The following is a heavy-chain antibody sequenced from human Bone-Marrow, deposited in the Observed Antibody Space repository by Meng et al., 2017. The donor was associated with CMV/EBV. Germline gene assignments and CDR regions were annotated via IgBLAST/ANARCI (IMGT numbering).Heavy chain of an antibody. V-gene: IGHV4-34*01. CDR3: ARGGSSSSSWQGNSYYYYGMDV. CDR2: INHSGST. CDR1: GGSFSGYY. D-gene: IGHD6-13*01. Sequence: SETLSLTCAAYGGSFSGYYWSWIRQPPGKGLEWIGEINHSGSTNYNPSLKSRVTISVDTSKNQFSLTLSSVTAADTAVYYCARGGSSSSSWQGNSYYYYGMDVWGQGTTVTVSS. J-gene: IGHJ6*02.